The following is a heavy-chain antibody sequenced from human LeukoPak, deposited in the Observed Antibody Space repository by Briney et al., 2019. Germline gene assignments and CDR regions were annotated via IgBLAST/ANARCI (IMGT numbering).Heavy chain of an antibody. CDR2: INPNSGGT. Sequence: ASVKVSCKASGYTFTGYYMHWVRQAPGQGLEWMGWINPNSGGTNYAQKFQGRVTMTRDTSISTAYMELSRLRSDDTAVYYCARAILYSMTPERLPFDYWGQGTLVTVSS. V-gene: IGHV1-2*02. CDR3: ARAILYSMTPERLPFDY. J-gene: IGHJ4*02. D-gene: IGHD6-13*01. CDR1: GYTFTGYY.